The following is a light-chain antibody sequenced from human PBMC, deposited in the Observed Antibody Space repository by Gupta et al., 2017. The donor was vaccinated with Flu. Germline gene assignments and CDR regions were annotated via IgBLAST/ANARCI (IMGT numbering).Light chain of an antibody. J-gene: IGKJ1*01. CDR1: QSVLYSSNNRSY. CDR3: QQYDSSPPWT. Sequence: LGERATINCKSSQSVLYSSNNRSYLAWYQQKPGQPPKVLLYWASIRESGVPDRFSGSGSGTDFTLTISSLQAEDVAVYYCQQYDSSPPWTFGQGTKVEI. CDR2: WAS. V-gene: IGKV4-1*01.